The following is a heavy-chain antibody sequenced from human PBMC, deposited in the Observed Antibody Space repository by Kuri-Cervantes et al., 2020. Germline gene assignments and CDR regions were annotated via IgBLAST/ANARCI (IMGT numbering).Heavy chain of an antibody. D-gene: IGHD3-22*01. J-gene: IGHJ3*02. V-gene: IGHV3-74*01. Sequence: GESLKISCAASGFTFSSYWMHWVRQAPGKGLVWVSRINSDGSSTSYADSVKGRFTISRDNAKNTLYLQMNSLRAEDTAVYYCARESTMIVVGDASDIWGQGTMVTVSS. CDR2: INSDGSST. CDR1: GFTFSSYW. CDR3: ARESTMIVVGDASDI.